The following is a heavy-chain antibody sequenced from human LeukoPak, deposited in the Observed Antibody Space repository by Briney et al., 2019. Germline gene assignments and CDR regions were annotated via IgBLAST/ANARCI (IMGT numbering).Heavy chain of an antibody. CDR2: ISGSGGST. D-gene: IGHD3-10*01. CDR1: GFTFSSYA. V-gene: IGHV3-23*01. Sequence: GGSLRLSCAASGFTFSSYAMSWVRQAPGKGLEWGSVISGSGGSTDYADSVKGRFTISRDNSRNTLFLQMNSLRAADTAVYYCASRSPGNAFDIWGQGTMVTVSS. CDR3: ASRSPGNAFDI. J-gene: IGHJ3*02.